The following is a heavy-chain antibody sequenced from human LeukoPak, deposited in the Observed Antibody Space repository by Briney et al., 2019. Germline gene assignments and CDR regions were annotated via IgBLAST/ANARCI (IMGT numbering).Heavy chain of an antibody. J-gene: IGHJ6*04. V-gene: IGHV3-23*01. D-gene: IGHD3-10*02. CDR1: GFTFGSYD. Sequence: PGGSLRLSCAASGFTFGSYDMSWVRQAPGKGLEWVSSISGSSGHTFYADSVKGRFTISRDNAKNSLYLQMSSLRAEDTAVYYCAELGITMIGGVWGKGTTVTISS. CDR2: ISGSSGHT. CDR3: AELGITMIGGV.